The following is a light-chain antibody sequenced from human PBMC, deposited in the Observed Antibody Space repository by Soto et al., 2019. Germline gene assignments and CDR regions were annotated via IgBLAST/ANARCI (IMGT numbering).Light chain of an antibody. CDR3: SSYTSSSTPWV. J-gene: IGLJ1*01. Sequence: QSALTQPASVSGSPGQSITISCTGTSSDVGGYNYVSWYQQHPGKAPKLMIYDVSNRPSGVSNRFSGSKSGNTASLTLSGLQAEDEADYYCSSYTSSSTPWVFGTGTKVTVL. CDR1: SSDVGGYNY. CDR2: DVS. V-gene: IGLV2-14*01.